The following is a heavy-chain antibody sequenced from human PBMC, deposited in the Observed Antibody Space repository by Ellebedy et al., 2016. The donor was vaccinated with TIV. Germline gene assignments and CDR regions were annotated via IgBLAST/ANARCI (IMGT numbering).Heavy chain of an antibody. CDR2: ISSSSGTI. D-gene: IGHD1-7*01. CDR1: GFTFNSYD. V-gene: IGHV3-48*01. CDR3: ARDRWNYLIYFDV. Sequence: GESLKISXAASGFTFNSYDMNWVRQAPGKGLGWLAGISSSSGTIYYADSVKGRFTISRDNAKNSLYLQMDSLRAEDTAVYYCARDRWNYLIYFDVWGKGTTVTVAS. J-gene: IGHJ6*03.